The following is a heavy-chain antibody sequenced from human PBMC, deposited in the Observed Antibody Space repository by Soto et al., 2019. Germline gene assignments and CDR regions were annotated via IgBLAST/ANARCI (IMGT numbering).Heavy chain of an antibody. Sequence: QVQLVESGGGVVQPGRSLRLSCAASGFTFSSYGMHWVRQAPGKGLEWVAVIWYDGSNKYYADSVKGRFTISRDNSKNTLYLQMNRLRAEDTAVYYCASGVLRVYAIDYWGQGTLVTVSS. CDR3: ASGVLRVYAIDY. D-gene: IGHD2-8*01. CDR2: IWYDGSNK. CDR1: GFTFSSYG. V-gene: IGHV3-33*01. J-gene: IGHJ4*02.